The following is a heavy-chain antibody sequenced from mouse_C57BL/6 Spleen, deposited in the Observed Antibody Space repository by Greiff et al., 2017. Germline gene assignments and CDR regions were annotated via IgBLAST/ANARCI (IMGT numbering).Heavy chain of an antibody. J-gene: IGHJ3*01. D-gene: IGHD4-1*01. CDR2: IRSKSNNYAT. CDR1: GFSFNTYA. Sequence: EVQLVESGGGLVQPKGSLKLSCAASGFSFNTYAMNWVRQAPGKGLEWVARIRSKSNNYATYYADSVKDRFTISRDDSESMLYLQMNNLKTEDTAMYYCVRELGQGFAYWGQGTLVTVSA. CDR3: VRELGQGFAY. V-gene: IGHV10-1*01.